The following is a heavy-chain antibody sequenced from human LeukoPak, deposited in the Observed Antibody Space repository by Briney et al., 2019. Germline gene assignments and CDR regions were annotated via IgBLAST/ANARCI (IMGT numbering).Heavy chain of an antibody. CDR1: DYSITSDYY. CDR3: ARHSRVIVGATCAFDI. Sequence: SETLSLTCAGSDYSITSDYYWGWIRQPPGKGLEWIGSIHHRGSIYYKPSLKSRVTLSLDTSKSQFSLRLSSVTAADTALYYCARHSRVIVGATCAFDIWGQGTKVTVSS. CDR2: IHHRGSI. V-gene: IGHV4-38-2*01. D-gene: IGHD1-26*01. J-gene: IGHJ3*02.